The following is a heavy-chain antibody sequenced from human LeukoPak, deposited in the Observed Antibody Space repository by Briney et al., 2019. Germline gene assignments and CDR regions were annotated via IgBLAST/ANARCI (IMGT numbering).Heavy chain of an antibody. CDR1: GFTFSSYG. D-gene: IGHD6-13*01. V-gene: IGHV3-30*18. J-gene: IGHJ4*02. CDR2: ISYDGSNK. Sequence: GGSLRLSCAASGFTFSSYGMHWVRQAPGKGLEWVAVISYDGSNKYYADSVKGRFTISRVNSKNTLYLQMNSLRAEDTAVYYCAKSSSWYGVDYWGQGTLVTVSS. CDR3: AKSSSWYGVDY.